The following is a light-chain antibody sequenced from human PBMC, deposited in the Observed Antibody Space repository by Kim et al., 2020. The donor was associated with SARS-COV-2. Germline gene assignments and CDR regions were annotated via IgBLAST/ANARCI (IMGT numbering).Light chain of an antibody. V-gene: IGKV3-15*01. Sequence: SPGERATISSRASQSVSNNLAWYQQKPGRAPRLLIYDASTRATGIPVRFSGSGSGTEFTLTISSLQSEDFAVYYCQQYYNWPPWTFGQGTKVDIK. CDR1: QSVSNN. J-gene: IGKJ1*01. CDR2: DAS. CDR3: QQYYNWPPWT.